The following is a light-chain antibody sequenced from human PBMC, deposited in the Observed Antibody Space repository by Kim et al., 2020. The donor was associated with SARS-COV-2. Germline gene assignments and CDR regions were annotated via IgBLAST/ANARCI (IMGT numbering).Light chain of an antibody. J-gene: IGLJ2*01. Sequence: VALGQTAGISCGVSSIGRKNGHGYQQKPGQAPVLGIYRESNRPSGIPERSSGSNSGNTATLTISRAQAGDEAGYYWQVWESSVVFGGGTQLTVL. CDR3: QVWESSVV. V-gene: IGLV3-9*01. CDR2: RES. CDR1: SIGRKN.